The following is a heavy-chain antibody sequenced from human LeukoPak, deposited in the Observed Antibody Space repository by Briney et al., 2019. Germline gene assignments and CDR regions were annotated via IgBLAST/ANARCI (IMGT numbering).Heavy chain of an antibody. Sequence: SETLSLTCTVSGGSITSSNYYWGWIRQPPGKGLEWIGSFYYSGSTNYNPSLKSRVTISVDTSKNQFSLKLSSVTAADTAVYYCARGHGCSSTSCYRWFDPWGQGTLVTVSS. CDR3: ARGHGCSSTSCYRWFDP. CDR1: GGSITSSNYY. CDR2: FYYSGST. D-gene: IGHD2-2*02. V-gene: IGHV4-39*01. J-gene: IGHJ5*02.